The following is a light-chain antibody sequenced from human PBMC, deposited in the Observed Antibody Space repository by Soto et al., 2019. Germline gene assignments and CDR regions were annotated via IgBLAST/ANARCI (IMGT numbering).Light chain of an antibody. CDR1: SGHSSYA. Sequence: QSVLTQSPSASASLGASVKLTCTLSSGHSSYAIAWHQQQPEKGPRYLMKLNSDGSHTKGDGIPDRFSGSSSGAERYLTISRLQSEDEADYYCQTWGTDIKGVFGGGTKLTVL. CDR2: LNSDGSH. J-gene: IGLJ2*01. V-gene: IGLV4-69*01. CDR3: QTWGTDIKGV.